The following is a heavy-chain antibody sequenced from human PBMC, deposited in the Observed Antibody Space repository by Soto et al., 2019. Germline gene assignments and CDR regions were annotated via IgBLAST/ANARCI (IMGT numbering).Heavy chain of an antibody. Sequence: QVQLQESGPGLVKPSETLSLTCTVSGGSASSGSYYWSWIRQPPGKGLEWIGYIYYSGSTNYNPSLKSRVTISVDTSKNQFSLKLSSVTAADTAVYYCAREGSEGQYSSGWYYKFFDYWGQGTLVTVSS. D-gene: IGHD6-19*01. CDR2: IYYSGST. V-gene: IGHV4-61*01. CDR1: GGSASSGSYY. CDR3: AREGSEGQYSSGWYYKFFDY. J-gene: IGHJ4*02.